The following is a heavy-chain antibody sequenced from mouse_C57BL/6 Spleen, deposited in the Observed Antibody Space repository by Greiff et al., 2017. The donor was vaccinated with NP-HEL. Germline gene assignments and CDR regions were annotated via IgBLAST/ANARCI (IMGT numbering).Heavy chain of an antibody. CDR3: ASLYGSSPLDY. CDR1: GYSLPSGYY. J-gene: IGHJ2*01. D-gene: IGHD1-1*01. V-gene: IGHV3-6*01. Sequence: EVKLVESGPGLVNPSPSLSLPCSVTGYSLPSGYYWNWIRQFPGNKLEWMGYISYDGSNNYNPSLKNQISITRDTSKNQFFLKFNSVTTEDTATYYCASLYGSSPLDYWGQGTTLTVSS. CDR2: ISYDGSN.